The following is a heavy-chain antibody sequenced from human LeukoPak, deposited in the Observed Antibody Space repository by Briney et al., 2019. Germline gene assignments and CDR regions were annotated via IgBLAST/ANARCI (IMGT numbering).Heavy chain of an antibody. D-gene: IGHD3-16*01. CDR3: ARELQGAY. J-gene: IGHJ4*02. V-gene: IGHV3-48*04. CDR2: ISGSSSTM. CDR1: GFTFSSYS. Sequence: PGGSLRLSCAASGFTFSSYSMAWVRQAPGKGLEWVSSISGSSSTMYYADSVKGRFTISRDDAKNSLYLQMNSLRAEDTAVYYCARELQGAYWGQGTLVTVSS.